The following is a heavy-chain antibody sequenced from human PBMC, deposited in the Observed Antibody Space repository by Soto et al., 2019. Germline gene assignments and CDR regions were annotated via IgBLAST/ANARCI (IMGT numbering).Heavy chain of an antibody. J-gene: IGHJ4*02. Sequence: TLSLSCTVSGGSVSSGGYYWSWIRQHPGKGLEWIGYIYYSGSTYYNPSLKSRVTISVDTSKNQFSLKLSSVTAADTAVYYCARRYGGTFDYWGQGTLVTVSS. V-gene: IGHV4-31*03. CDR1: GGSVSSGGYY. CDR2: IYYSGST. D-gene: IGHD2-15*01. CDR3: ARRYGGTFDY.